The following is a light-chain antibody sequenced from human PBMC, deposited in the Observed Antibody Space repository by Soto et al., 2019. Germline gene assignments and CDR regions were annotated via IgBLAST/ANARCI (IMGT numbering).Light chain of an antibody. V-gene: IGKV1-12*01. CDR2: AAS. CDR1: QDISSW. J-gene: IGKJ1*01. Sequence: DIQMTQSPSSVSASVGDRVTITCRASQDISSWLAWYQQKPGKAPKLLIYAASSLQSGVPSRFSGSGSETNFTLTISSLQPEDFATYFCQQSYSFPRTFGQGTKVEIK. CDR3: QQSYSFPRT.